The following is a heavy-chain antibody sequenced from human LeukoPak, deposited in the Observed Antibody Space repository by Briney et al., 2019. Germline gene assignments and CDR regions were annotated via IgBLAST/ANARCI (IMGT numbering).Heavy chain of an antibody. CDR3: ASLTYYCDSSGYPAGVP. V-gene: IGHV1-46*01. CDR1: GYTFTSYY. Sequence: ASVKVSCKASGYTFTSYYMHWVRQAPGQGLEWMGIINPSGGSTSYAQKFQGRVTMTRDTSTSTVYMELSSLRSEDTAVYYCASLTYYCDSSGYPAGVPWGQGTLVTVSS. CDR2: INPSGGST. J-gene: IGHJ5*02. D-gene: IGHD3-22*01.